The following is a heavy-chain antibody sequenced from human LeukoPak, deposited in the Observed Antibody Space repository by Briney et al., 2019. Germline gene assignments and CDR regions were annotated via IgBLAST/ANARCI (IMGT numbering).Heavy chain of an antibody. J-gene: IGHJ4*02. D-gene: IGHD3-22*01. Sequence: SETLSLTCTVSGGSISGYYWGWIRQPPGKGLEWIGSIYHSGSTYYNPSLKSRVTISVDTSKNQFSLKLSSVTAADTAVYYCARLTLWYYDSSGPIDYWGQGTLVTVSS. CDR2: IYHSGST. CDR3: ARLTLWYYDSSGPIDY. CDR1: GGSISGYY. V-gene: IGHV4-38-2*02.